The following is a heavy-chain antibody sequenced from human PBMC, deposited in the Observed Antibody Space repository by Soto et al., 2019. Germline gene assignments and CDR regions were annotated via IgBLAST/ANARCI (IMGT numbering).Heavy chain of an antibody. J-gene: IGHJ5*02. Sequence: SVTLSLTCGVFGGSVNGYYCIWIRQPLVRVVVWFWEINHTWGTHYSPYLKSRVTMSVDTSKNQFSLRLSSVTAADTAIYYCATRITVFGLLIPPFDPWGQGTQVS. CDR3: ATRITVFGLLIPPFDP. D-gene: IGHD3-3*01. V-gene: IGHV4-34*01. CDR1: GGSVNGYY. CDR2: INHTWGT.